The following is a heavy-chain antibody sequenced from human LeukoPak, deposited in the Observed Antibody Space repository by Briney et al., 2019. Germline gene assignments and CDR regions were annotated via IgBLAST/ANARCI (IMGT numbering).Heavy chain of an antibody. Sequence: ASVKVSCKASGYTFTSYGISWVRQAPGQGLEWMGWISAYNGNTNYAQKLQGRVTMTTDTSTSTAYMELSSLRSEDTAVYYCARALYYDSSGYYYSDAFDIWGQGTMVTVSS. CDR1: GYTFTSYG. CDR2: ISAYNGNT. CDR3: ARALYYDSSGYYYSDAFDI. D-gene: IGHD3-22*01. J-gene: IGHJ3*02. V-gene: IGHV1-18*01.